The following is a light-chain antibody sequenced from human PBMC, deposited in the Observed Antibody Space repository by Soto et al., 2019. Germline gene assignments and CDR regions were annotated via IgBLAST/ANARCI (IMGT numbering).Light chain of an antibody. J-gene: IGKJ2*01. CDR1: QSLNAK. CDR2: GAT. V-gene: IGKV3-15*01. CDR3: QQYNIWPYT. Sequence: IVMTQSPATLSVSPGERATRSGRASQSLNAKLAWYQQKPGQAPRLLVSGATARAPGIPARFSGSGSGTELTLIISSLQSEDFAVYFCQQYNIWPYTFGQGTKV.